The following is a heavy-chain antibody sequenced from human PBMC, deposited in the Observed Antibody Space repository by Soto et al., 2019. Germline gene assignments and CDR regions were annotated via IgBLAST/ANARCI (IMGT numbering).Heavy chain of an antibody. CDR2: FDPEDGET. CDR3: ARSRYCSGGSCYGDAFDI. V-gene: IGHV1-24*01. D-gene: IGHD2-15*01. J-gene: IGHJ3*02. Sequence: ASAKVSSKVSGYSLTQLSMHWVRQAPGKGLEWMGGFDPEDGETIYAQKLQGRVTMTTDTSTGTAYMELSSLRSEDTAVYYCARSRYCSGGSCYGDAFDIWGQGTMVTVSS. CDR1: GYSLTQLS.